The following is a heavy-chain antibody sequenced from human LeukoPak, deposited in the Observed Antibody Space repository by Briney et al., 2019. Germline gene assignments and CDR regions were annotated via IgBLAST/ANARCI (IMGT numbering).Heavy chain of an antibody. CDR2: IYYSGST. V-gene: IGHV4-59*01. CDR1: GGSISSYY. CDR3: ARVDTIYYYGMDV. D-gene: IGHD5-12*01. Sequence: SETLSLTCTVSGGSISSYYWSWIRQPPGKGLEWIGYIYYSGSTNYNPSLKSRVTISVDTSKNQFSLKLSSVTAADTAVYYCARVDTIYYYGMDVWGQGTTVTVSS. J-gene: IGHJ6*02.